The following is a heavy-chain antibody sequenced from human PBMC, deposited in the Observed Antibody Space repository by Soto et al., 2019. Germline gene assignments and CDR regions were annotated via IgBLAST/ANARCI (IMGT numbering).Heavy chain of an antibody. J-gene: IGHJ5*02. V-gene: IGHV1-69*12. Sequence: QVQLVQSGAEVKKPGSSVKVSCKASGGTFSSYAITWVRQAPGQGLEWMGGLIPTFGTANYAQTFQARVTITADESTRTAYMELSSLRSEATAVYYCARDRGPSSGYYPYWFDPWGQGTLVTVSS. CDR3: ARDRGPSSGYYPYWFDP. CDR1: GGTFSSYA. D-gene: IGHD3-22*01. CDR2: LIPTFGTA.